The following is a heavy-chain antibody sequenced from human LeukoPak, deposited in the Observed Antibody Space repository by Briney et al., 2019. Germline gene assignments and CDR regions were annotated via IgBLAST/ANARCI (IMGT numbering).Heavy chain of an antibody. CDR1: GYTFTSYY. CDR3: ARGGPTQEYCSGGSCYGVYFQH. D-gene: IGHD2-15*01. J-gene: IGHJ1*01. CDR2: INPSGGST. Sequence: ASVKVSCKSSGYTFTSYYMHWVRQAPGQGLDWMGIINPSGGSTSYAQKFQGRVTMTGDTSTSTVYMELSSLRSEDTAVYYCARGGPTQEYCSGGSCYGVYFQHWGQGTLVTVSS. V-gene: IGHV1-46*01.